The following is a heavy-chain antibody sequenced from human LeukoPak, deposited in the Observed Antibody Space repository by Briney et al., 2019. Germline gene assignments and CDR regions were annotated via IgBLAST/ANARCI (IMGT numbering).Heavy chain of an antibody. CDR2: ISAYNGNT. CDR3: ARDLRWFGELLSHFDY. CDR1: GYTFTSYG. D-gene: IGHD3-10*01. J-gene: IGHJ4*02. V-gene: IGHV1-18*01. Sequence: ASVKVSCTASGYTFTSYGISWVRQAPGQGLEWIGWISAYNGNTNYAQKLQGRVTMPTDTSTSTAYMELRSLRSDATAVYYCARDLRWFGELLSHFDYWGQGTLVTVSS.